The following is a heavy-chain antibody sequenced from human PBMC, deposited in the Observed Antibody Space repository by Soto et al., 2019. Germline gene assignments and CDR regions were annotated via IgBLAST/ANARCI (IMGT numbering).Heavy chain of an antibody. J-gene: IGHJ3*02. D-gene: IGHD6-19*01. CDR2: ISGSGGST. CDR3: AKGEEWLVDAFDI. CDR1: GFTFSSYA. Sequence: EVQLLESGGGLVQPGGSLRLSCAASGFTFSSYAMSWVRQAPGKGLEWVSAISGSGGSTYYADSVKGRFTISRDNSQNTLYLQMNSLRAEDTAVYYCAKGEEWLVDAFDIWGQGTMVTVSS. V-gene: IGHV3-23*01.